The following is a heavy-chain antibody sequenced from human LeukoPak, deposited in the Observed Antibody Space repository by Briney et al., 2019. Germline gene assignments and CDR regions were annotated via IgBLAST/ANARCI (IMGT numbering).Heavy chain of an antibody. CDR2: ISGSGSST. V-gene: IGHV3-23*01. J-gene: IGHJ4*02. Sequence: PGGSLRLSCAASGFTFSSYGMSWVRQAPGKGLEWVSAISGSGSSTYYADSVKGRFTISRDNSKNTLYLQMNSLRAEDTAVYYCAKDRASQSNYGSGSYPFDYWGQGTLVTVSS. CDR1: GFTFSSYG. D-gene: IGHD3-10*01. CDR3: AKDRASQSNYGSGSYPFDY.